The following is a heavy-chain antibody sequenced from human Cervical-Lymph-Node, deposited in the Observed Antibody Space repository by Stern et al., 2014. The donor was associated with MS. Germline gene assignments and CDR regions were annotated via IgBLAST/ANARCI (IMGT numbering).Heavy chain of an antibody. CDR1: GYTFTSYW. J-gene: IGHJ4*02. CDR3: ARQRYFDY. CDR2: IFPGGSDI. V-gene: IGHV5-51*01. Sequence: MQLVQSVPEVKRPGESLKISCQASGYTFTSYWIGWVRQMPGKGLEWIAIIFPGGSDIRYSPSFQGQVTISADKSSSTAYLQWNNLKASDTAIYYCARQRYFDYWGQGTLVTVSS.